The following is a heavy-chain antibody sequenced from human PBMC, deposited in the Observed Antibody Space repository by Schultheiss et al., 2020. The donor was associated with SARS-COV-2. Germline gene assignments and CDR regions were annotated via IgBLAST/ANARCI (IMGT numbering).Heavy chain of an antibody. Sequence: SQTLSLTCAVYGGSFSGYYWSWIRQPPGKGLEWIGEINHSGSTNYNPSLKSRVTISVDTFKNQFSLKLSSVTAADTAVYYCARGKYDFWSGSRPYYYYYMDVWGKGTTVTVSS. CDR1: GGSFSGYY. V-gene: IGHV4-34*01. CDR3: ARGKYDFWSGSRPYYYYYMDV. D-gene: IGHD3-3*01. J-gene: IGHJ6*03. CDR2: INHSGST.